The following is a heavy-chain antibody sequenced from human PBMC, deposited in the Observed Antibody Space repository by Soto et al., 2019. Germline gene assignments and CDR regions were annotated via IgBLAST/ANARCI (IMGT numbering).Heavy chain of an antibody. CDR3: GRWFRDGFDGEYYYSVMAV. D-gene: IGHD3-22*01. CDR2: IIPIFGTA. V-gene: IGHV1-69*13. CDR1: GGTFSSYA. J-gene: IGHJ6*02. Sequence: SVKVSCKASGGTFSSYAISWERQAPGQGLEWMGGIIPIFGTANYAQKFQGRVTITADESTSTAYMELSSLRSEDTAVYYCGRWFRDGFDGEYYYSVMAVWGQGTTVPVSS.